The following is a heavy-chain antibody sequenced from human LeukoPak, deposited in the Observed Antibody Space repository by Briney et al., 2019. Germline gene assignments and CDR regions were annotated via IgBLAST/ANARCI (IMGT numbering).Heavy chain of an antibody. J-gene: IGHJ4*02. Sequence: GGSLRLSCAVSGLTFSSYGMHWVRHAPGKGLEWVAVISHDGNNKDYVDSVKGRFTISRDNSKDTLYLQMNGLRPDDTAVYYCAKVPYRWELRSERWASYFDYWGQGTLVTVSS. D-gene: IGHD1-26*01. CDR1: GLTFSSYG. CDR3: AKVPYRWELRSERWASYFDY. CDR2: ISHDGNNK. V-gene: IGHV3-30*18.